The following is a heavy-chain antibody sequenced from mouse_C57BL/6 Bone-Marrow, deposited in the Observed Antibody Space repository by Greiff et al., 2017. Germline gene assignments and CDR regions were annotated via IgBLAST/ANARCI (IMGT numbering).Heavy chain of an antibody. CDR3: ARTWLLPLFAY. CDR2: IYPGSGNT. J-gene: IGHJ3*01. V-gene: IGHV1-66*01. D-gene: IGHD2-3*01. CDR1: GYTFTSYY. Sequence: QVQLKESGPELVKPGASVKISCKASGYTFTSYYIHWVKQRPGQGLEWIGWIYPGSGNTKYNEKFKGKATLTADTSSSTAYMQLTSLTSEDSAVYYCARTWLLPLFAYWGRGTLVTVSA.